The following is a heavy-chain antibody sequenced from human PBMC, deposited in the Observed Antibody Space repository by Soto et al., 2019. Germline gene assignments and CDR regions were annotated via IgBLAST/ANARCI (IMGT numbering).Heavy chain of an antibody. D-gene: IGHD6-13*01. V-gene: IGHV6-1*01. CDR3: ARDPGYSSSWKKSYYYYGMDV. J-gene: IGHJ6*02. CDR1: GDSVSSNSAA. CDR2: TYYRYKWYN. Sequence: SQTLSLTCAISGDSVSSNSAAWNWIRQSPSRGLEGLGRTYYRYKWYNDYAVSVKSRITINPDTSKNQFYMQLNSVTPEDTAVYYCARDPGYSSSWKKSYYYYGMDVWGQGTTVTVSS.